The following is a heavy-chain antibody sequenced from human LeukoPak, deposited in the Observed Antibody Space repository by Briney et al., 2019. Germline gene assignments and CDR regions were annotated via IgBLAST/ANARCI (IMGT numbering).Heavy chain of an antibody. V-gene: IGHV3-48*03. CDR1: GFTFSSYE. Sequence: PGGSLRLSCAASGFTFSSYEMNWVRQAPGKGLEWVSYISRSSSSIYYADSVKGRFTISRDNAKNSLYLQMNNLRAEDTAVYYSARDRSGWYRWFDPWGQGTLVTVSS. J-gene: IGHJ5*02. D-gene: IGHD6-19*01. CDR2: ISRSSSSI. CDR3: ARDRSGWYRWFDP.